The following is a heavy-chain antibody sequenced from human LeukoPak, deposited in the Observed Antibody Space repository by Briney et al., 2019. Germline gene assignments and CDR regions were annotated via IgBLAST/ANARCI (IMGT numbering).Heavy chain of an antibody. V-gene: IGHV7-4-1*02. D-gene: IGHD3-22*01. Sequence: ASVKVSCKASGYTFTNYAMNWVRQAPGQGLEWMGWISTNTGNPTYAQGFTGRFVFSLDTSVSTAYLQISSLKAEDTAVYYCARGVGDSSGYYARFDYWGQGTLVTVSS. J-gene: IGHJ4*02. CDR3: ARGVGDSSGYYARFDY. CDR2: ISTNTGNP. CDR1: GYTFTNYA.